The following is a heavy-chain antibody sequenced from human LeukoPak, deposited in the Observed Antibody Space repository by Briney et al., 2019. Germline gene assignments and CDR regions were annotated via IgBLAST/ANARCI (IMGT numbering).Heavy chain of an antibody. CDR2: ISWNSGSI. V-gene: IGHV3-9*03. D-gene: IGHD7-27*01. J-gene: IGHJ3*02. Sequence: PGGSLRLSCAASGFTFDDYTMHWVRQAPGKGLEWVSGISWNSGSIGYADSVKGRFTISRDNAKNSLYLQMNSLRAEDMALYYCATWGSLDAFDIWGQGTMVTVSS. CDR3: ATWGSLDAFDI. CDR1: GFTFDDYT.